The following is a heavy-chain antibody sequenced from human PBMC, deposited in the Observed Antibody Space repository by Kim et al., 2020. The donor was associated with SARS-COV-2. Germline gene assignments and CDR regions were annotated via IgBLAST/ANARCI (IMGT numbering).Heavy chain of an antibody. D-gene: IGHD6-13*01. J-gene: IGHJ6*02. V-gene: IGHV1-69*13. CDR1: GGTFSSYA. Sequence: SVKVSCKASGGTFSSYAISWVRQAPGQGLEWMGGIIPIFGTANYAQKFQGRVTITADESTSTAYMELSSLRSEDTAVYYCARAPSTPNDIAAAGMRYYYYCGMDVWGQGTTVTVSS. CDR2: IIPIFGTA. CDR3: ARAPSTPNDIAAAGMRYYYYCGMDV.